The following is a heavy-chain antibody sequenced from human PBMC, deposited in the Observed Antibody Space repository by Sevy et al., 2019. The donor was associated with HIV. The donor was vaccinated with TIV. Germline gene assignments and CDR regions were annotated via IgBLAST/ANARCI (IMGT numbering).Heavy chain of an antibody. CDR3: ARDGHTVTTRDDAFDI. V-gene: IGHV1-69*13. CDR2: IIPIFGTE. J-gene: IGHJ3*02. D-gene: IGHD4-4*01. CDR1: GGTFSSYA. Sequence: ASVKVSCKASGGTFSSYAISWVRQAPGQGLEWMGGIIPIFGTENYAQKFQGRVTITADESTSTAYMELSSLRSEDTAVYYRARDGHTVTTRDDAFDIWGQGTMVTVSS.